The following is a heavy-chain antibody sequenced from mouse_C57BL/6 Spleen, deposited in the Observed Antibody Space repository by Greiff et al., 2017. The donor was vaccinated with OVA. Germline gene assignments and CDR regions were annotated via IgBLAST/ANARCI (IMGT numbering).Heavy chain of an antibody. Sequence: QVQLQQPGAELVKPGASVKMSCKASGYTFTSYWITWVKQRPGQGLEWIGDIYPGSGGTNYNEKFKSKATLTVDKSSSTAYMQLSSLTSEDSAVYYCARSTGVFAYWGQGTLVTVSA. CDR3: ARSTGVFAY. CDR1: GYTFTSYW. CDR2: IYPGSGGT. V-gene: IGHV1-55*01. J-gene: IGHJ3*01.